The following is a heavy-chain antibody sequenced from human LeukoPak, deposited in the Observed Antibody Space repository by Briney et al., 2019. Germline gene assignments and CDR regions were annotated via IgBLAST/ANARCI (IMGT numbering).Heavy chain of an antibody. CDR2: INHNGNVN. Sequence: GGSLRPSCTASGFTFSKYWMTWVRQAPGKGLEWVASINHNGNVNYYVDSVKGRFTISRDNAKNSLYLQMSNLRAEDTAVYFCARGGGLDVWGQGATVTVSS. J-gene: IGHJ6*02. CDR1: GFTFSKYW. D-gene: IGHD3-16*01. CDR3: ARGGGLDV. V-gene: IGHV3-7*03.